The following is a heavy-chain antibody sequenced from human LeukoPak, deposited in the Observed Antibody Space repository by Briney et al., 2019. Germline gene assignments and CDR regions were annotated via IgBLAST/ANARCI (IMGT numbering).Heavy chain of an antibody. V-gene: IGHV1-8*02. J-gene: IGHJ4*02. CDR1: GYTFTSYD. CDR3: ARGYRDSSGWYKTSFFDY. CDR2: MNPNRGNT. D-gene: IGHD6-19*01. Sequence: GASVKVSCKASGYTFTSYDINWVRQATGQGLEWMGWMNPNRGNTGYAQKFQGRVTMTRNTSISTAYMELSSLRSEDTAVYYCARGYRDSSGWYKTSFFDYWGQGTLVTVSS.